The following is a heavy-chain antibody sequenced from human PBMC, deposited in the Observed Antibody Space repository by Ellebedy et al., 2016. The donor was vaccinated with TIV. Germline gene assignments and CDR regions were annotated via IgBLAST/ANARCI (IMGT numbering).Heavy chain of an antibody. CDR3: ARLVYYDFSTASIIKWFDP. V-gene: IGHV1-69*13. J-gene: IGHJ5*02. Sequence: AASVKVSCKASGGTFSSYAISWVRQAPGQGLEWMGGIIPIFGTANYAQKFQGRVTITADESTSTAYMELSSLRSDDTAVYYCARLVYYDFSTASIIKWFDPWGQGTLVTVSS. CDR2: IIPIFGTA. D-gene: IGHD3-9*01. CDR1: GGTFSSYA.